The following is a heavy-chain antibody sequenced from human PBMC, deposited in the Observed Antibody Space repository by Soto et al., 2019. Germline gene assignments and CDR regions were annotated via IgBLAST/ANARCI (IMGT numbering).Heavy chain of an antibody. D-gene: IGHD3-22*01. Sequence: QLLESGPGLVKPSETLSLTCTVSGGSISSSSYYWGWIRQPPGKGLEWIGSIYYSGSTYYNPSLKSRVTISVDTSKNQFSLKLSSVTAADTAVYYCARQVKNYDSSGYYYQGFDYWGQGTLVTVSS. CDR3: ARQVKNYDSSGYYYQGFDY. CDR1: GGSISSSSYY. CDR2: IYYSGST. J-gene: IGHJ4*02. V-gene: IGHV4-39*01.